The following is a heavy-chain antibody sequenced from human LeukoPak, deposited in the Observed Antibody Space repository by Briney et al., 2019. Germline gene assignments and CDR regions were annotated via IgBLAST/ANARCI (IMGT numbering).Heavy chain of an antibody. CDR1: EFSFISYG. V-gene: IGHV3-30*18. CDR3: AKRPSDYGDYVSYFDY. J-gene: IGHJ4*02. D-gene: IGHD4-17*01. CDR2: ISDDGRRK. Sequence: GGSLRLSCAASEFSFISYGMHWVRQAPGKGLEWVGVISDDGRRKDYADSVKGRFTISRDYSKDTLYLQMNSLRAEDTAVYYCAKRPSDYGDYVSYFDYWGQGTLVTVSS.